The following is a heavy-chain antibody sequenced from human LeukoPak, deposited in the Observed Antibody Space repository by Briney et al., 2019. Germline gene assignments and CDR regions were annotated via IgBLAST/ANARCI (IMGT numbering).Heavy chain of an antibody. CDR1: VYTFTSYV. V-gene: IGHV1-18*01. CDR3: ARVHYDSSGYDEGGWFDP. CDR2: ISAYNGNT. Sequence: ASVKVSCKASVYTFTSYVISWVRQAPGQGLEWMGWISAYNGNTNYAQKLQGRVTMTTDTSTSTAYMELRSLRSDDTAVYYCARVHYDSSGYDEGGWFDPWGQGTLVTVSS. D-gene: IGHD3-22*01. J-gene: IGHJ5*02.